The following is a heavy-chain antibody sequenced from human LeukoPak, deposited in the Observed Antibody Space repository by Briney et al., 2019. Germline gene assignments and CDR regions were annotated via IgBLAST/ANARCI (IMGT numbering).Heavy chain of an antibody. D-gene: IGHD5-24*01. V-gene: IGHV3-23*01. J-gene: IGHJ4*02. CDR2: ISGSGGST. Sequence: PGGSLRLSCAASGFTFSSYAMSWVRQAPGKGLEWVSAISGSGGSTYYADSVKGRFTISRDNAKNSLYLQMNSLRAEDTAVYYCARVGDGYNYHHFDYWGQGTLVTVSS. CDR3: ARVGDGYNYHHFDY. CDR1: GFTFSSYA.